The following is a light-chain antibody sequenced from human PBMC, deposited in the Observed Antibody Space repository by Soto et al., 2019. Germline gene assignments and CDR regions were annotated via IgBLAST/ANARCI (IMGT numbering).Light chain of an antibody. J-gene: IGKJ4*01. CDR3: PVSALPPFR. Sequence: IRVTISPCSVSLSKGDRATIPCRASESVSSSLNWYQQKPGKAPKLLIYAASSLQSGVPSRFSGSGSGTDFTLTISSLQPEDFIRYCCPVSALPPFRFGGGTKLDVK. CDR2: AAS. V-gene: IGKV1-39*01. CDR1: ESVSSS.